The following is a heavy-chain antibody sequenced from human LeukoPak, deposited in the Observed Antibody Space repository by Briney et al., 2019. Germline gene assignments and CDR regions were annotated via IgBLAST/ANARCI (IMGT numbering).Heavy chain of an antibody. CDR1: GFTFSSYA. CDR2: ITSSGAAT. Sequence: PGGSLRLSCAASGFTFSSYAMSWVRQAPGKGLEWDSSITSSGAATYYADSVKGRFTISRDNSDNTLYLQMNSLRAEDTAVYYCAKDRPNYYGSNGHYYKLNGDCWGQGTLVTVSS. CDR3: AKDRPNYYGSNGHYYKLNGDC. V-gene: IGHV3-23*01. J-gene: IGHJ4*02. D-gene: IGHD3-22*01.